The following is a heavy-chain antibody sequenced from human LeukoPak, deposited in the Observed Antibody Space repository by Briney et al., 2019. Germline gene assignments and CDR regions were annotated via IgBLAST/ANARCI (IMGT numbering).Heavy chain of an antibody. V-gene: IGHV4-59*01. CDR3: ARVVRFGEPTIDY. CDR2: IDYSGST. Sequence: SETLSLTCTVSGGSISSYYWSWVRRPPGKGLEWIAYIDYSGSTSYNPSLKSRVTLSVDTSKNQFSLKLSSVTAADTAVYYCARVVRFGEPTIDYWGQGTLVTVSS. D-gene: IGHD3-10*01. J-gene: IGHJ4*02. CDR1: GGSISSYY.